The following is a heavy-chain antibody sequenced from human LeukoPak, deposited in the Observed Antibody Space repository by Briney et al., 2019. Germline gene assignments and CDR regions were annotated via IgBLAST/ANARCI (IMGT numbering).Heavy chain of an antibody. CDR1: GGTFSSYT. CDR3: ARDIAYYDSSGGPNWFDP. Sequence: ASVKVSCKASGGTFSSYTISWVRQAPGQGLEWMGRIIPILGIANYAQKFQGKVTITADKSTSTAYMELSSLRSEDTAVYYCARDIAYYDSSGGPNWFDPWGQGTLVTVSS. CDR2: IIPILGIA. V-gene: IGHV1-69*04. D-gene: IGHD3-22*01. J-gene: IGHJ5*02.